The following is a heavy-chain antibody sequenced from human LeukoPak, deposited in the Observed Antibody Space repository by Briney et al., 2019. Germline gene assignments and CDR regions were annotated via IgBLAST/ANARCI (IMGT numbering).Heavy chain of an antibody. V-gene: IGHV4-4*09. Sequence: SETLSLTCTVSGGSISSYYWSWIRQPPGKGLEWIGYIYTSGSTNYNPSLKSRVTISVDTSKNQFSLKLSSVTAADTAVYYCARLGLDCSSTSCYFVSFDYWGQGTLVTVSS. CDR3: ARLGLDCSSTSCYFVSFDY. D-gene: IGHD2-2*01. CDR1: GGSISSYY. CDR2: IYTSGST. J-gene: IGHJ4*02.